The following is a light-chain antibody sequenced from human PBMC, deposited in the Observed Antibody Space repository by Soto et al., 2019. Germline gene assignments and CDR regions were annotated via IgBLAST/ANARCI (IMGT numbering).Light chain of an antibody. CDR1: QSLRSSY. CDR2: AAS. Sequence: IVLTQSPGTLSLSPGARATLSFRASQSLRSSYLAWYQQKPVQAPRILIYAASSRAPGIPDRFSGSGSETDFTLTISRLEPEDSAVYYCQQYDTSPRTFGQGTKVDIK. CDR3: QQYDTSPRT. J-gene: IGKJ1*01. V-gene: IGKV3-20*01.